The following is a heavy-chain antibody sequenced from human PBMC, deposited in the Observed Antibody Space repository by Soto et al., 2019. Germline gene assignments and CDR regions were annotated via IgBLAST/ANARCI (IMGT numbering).Heavy chain of an antibody. D-gene: IGHD1-26*01. CDR3: AGKRGSWNVFEI. Sequence: GASVKVSCKASGYTFTSYAMHWVRQAPGQRLEWVGWINAGNGNTKYSQKFQGRVTITRDTSASTAYMELSRLRSEDTAGDYYAGKRGSWNVFEIWGKGTLVPVPS. J-gene: IGHJ3*02. V-gene: IGHV1-3*01. CDR1: GYTFTSYA. CDR2: INAGNGNT.